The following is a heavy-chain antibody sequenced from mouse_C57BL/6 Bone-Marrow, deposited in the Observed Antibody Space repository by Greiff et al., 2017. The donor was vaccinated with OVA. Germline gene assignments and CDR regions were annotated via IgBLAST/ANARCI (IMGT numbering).Heavy chain of an antibody. V-gene: IGHV1-81*01. CDR3: ARWGGLDY. CDR1: GYTFTSYG. CDR2: IYPRSGNT. J-gene: IGHJ2*01. Sequence: VQVVESGAELARPGASVKLSCKASGYTFTSYGISWVKQRTGQGLEWIGEIYPRSGNTYYNEKFKGKATLTADKSSSTAYMELRSLTSEDSAVYFCARWGGLDYWGQGTTLTVSS.